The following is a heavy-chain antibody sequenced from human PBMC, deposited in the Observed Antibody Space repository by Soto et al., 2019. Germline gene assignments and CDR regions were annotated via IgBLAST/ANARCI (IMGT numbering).Heavy chain of an antibody. Sequence: EVQLVESGGGLVKPGGSLRLSCAASGFTFSSYSMNWVRQAPGKGLEWVSSISSSSNYIHYADSLQGRFTISRDNAKNSLYLHVNSLTAEDTAVYYCAREGTYYDILTGYYLYYFDYWGQGTLVTVSS. CDR2: ISSSSNYI. CDR3: AREGTYYDILTGYYLYYFDY. D-gene: IGHD3-9*01. J-gene: IGHJ4*02. V-gene: IGHV3-21*01. CDR1: GFTFSSYS.